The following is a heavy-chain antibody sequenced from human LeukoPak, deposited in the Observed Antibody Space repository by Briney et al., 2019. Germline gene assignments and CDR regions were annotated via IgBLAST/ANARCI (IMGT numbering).Heavy chain of an antibody. CDR2: INADGSTA. Sequence: GGSLRLSCAASGFTFGNSWVHWVRQAPGKGLVWVSLINADGSTATYADSVKGRFTISRDNAKNSLYLQMNSLRAEDTAVYYCARRKTYYYDSSGYLSFDYWGQGTLVTVSS. CDR1: GFTFGNSW. CDR3: ARRKTYYYDSSGYLSFDY. D-gene: IGHD3-22*01. J-gene: IGHJ4*02. V-gene: IGHV3-74*01.